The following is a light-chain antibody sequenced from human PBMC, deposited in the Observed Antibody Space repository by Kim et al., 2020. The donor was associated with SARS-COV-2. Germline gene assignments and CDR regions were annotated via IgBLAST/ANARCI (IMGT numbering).Light chain of an antibody. CDR3: QQYSSYSLYT. CDR2: DAS. Sequence: ASVGDRSTITCRANQIISYLLAWYQQKPGKAPKLLIYDASSLESGVPSRCSGSGSGTEFTLTISSLQPDDFAIYYCQQYSSYSLYTFGLGTKLEI. J-gene: IGKJ2*01. V-gene: IGKV1-5*01. CDR1: QIISYL.